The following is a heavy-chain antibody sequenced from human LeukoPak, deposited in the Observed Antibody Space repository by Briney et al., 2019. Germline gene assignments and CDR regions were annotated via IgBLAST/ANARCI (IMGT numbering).Heavy chain of an antibody. CDR1: GFTFSSYG. J-gene: IGHJ4*02. CDR3: AKNINGDYGNYLYYFDY. V-gene: IGHV3-30*02. CDR2: IRYDGSNK. Sequence: GGSLRLSCAASGFTFSSYGMHWVRQAPGKGLEWVAFIRYDGSNKYYADSVKGRFTISRDNSKNTLYLQMNSLRPEDTAVYYCAKNINGDYGNYLYYFDYWGQGTLVTVSS. D-gene: IGHD4-17*01.